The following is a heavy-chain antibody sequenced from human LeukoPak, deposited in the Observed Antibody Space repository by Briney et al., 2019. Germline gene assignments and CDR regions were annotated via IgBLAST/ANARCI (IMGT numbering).Heavy chain of an antibody. V-gene: IGHV3-74*01. CDR3: ATKQWLAPPPDS. CDR1: GFTFSKYW. CDR2: TNTDGTVT. D-gene: IGHD6-19*01. Sequence: GGSLRLSCAASGFTFSKYWMLWVRQAPGKGLESVSRTNTDGTVTTYADSVKGRFTASRDNADNTMFLQMNSVRDEDTAVYYCATKQWLAPPPDSWGQGTPVTVSS. J-gene: IGHJ4*02.